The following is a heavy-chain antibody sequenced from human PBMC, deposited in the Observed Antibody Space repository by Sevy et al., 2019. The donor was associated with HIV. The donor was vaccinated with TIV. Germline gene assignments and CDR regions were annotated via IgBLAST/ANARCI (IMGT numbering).Heavy chain of an antibody. J-gene: IGHJ3*02. CDR2: IRYDGSNK. Sequence: RGSLRLSCAASGFTFSSYGMHWVRQAPGKGLEWVAFIRYDGSNKYYADSVKGRFTISRDNSKNTLYLQMNSLRAEDTAVYYCAAGGQWLVGAFDIWGQGTMVTVSS. V-gene: IGHV3-30*02. CDR1: GFTFSSYG. CDR3: AAGGQWLVGAFDI. D-gene: IGHD6-19*01.